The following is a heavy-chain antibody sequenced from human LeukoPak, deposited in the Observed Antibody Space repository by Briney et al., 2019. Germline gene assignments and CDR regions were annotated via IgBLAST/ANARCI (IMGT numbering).Heavy chain of an antibody. Sequence: PSETLSLTCAVYGGSFSGYYWSWIRQPPGKGLEWIGEINHSGSTNYNPSLKSRVTISVDTSKNQFSLKLSSVTAADTAVYYCARSVVVVPATASSFDYWGQGTLVTVSS. CDR3: ARSVVVVPATASSFDY. CDR2: INHSGST. J-gene: IGHJ4*02. D-gene: IGHD2-15*01. V-gene: IGHV4-34*01. CDR1: GGSFSGYY.